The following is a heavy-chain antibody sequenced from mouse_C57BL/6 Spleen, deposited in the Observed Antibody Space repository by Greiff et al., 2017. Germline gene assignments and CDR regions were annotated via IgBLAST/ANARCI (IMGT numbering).Heavy chain of an antibody. V-gene: IGHV1-50*01. D-gene: IGHD4-1*01. CDR3: ASGWDGGY. CDR2: IDPSDSYT. J-gene: IGHJ2*01. CDR1: GYTFTSYW. Sequence: VQLQQPGAELVKPGASVKLSCKASGYTFTSYWMQWVKQRPGQGLEWIGEIDPSDSYTNYNQKFKGKATLTVDTSSSTAYMQLSSLTSEDSAVYYCASGWDGGYWGQGTTLTVSS.